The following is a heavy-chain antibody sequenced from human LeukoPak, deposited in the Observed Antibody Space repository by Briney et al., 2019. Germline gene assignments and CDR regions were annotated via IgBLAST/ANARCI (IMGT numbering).Heavy chain of an antibody. J-gene: IGHJ4*02. CDR1: GFTFSSYA. CDR3: AKKYSGSYLLDFDS. D-gene: IGHD1-26*01. CDR2: ISYDGSSK. V-gene: IGHV3-30-3*02. Sequence: GGSLRLSCAASGFTFSSYAMHWVRQSPGKGLEWVAFISYDGSSKYYADSVKGRFTLSRDNSKNTVDLQMNSLSAEDTAIYYCAKKYSGSYLLDFDSWGQGTLVTVSS.